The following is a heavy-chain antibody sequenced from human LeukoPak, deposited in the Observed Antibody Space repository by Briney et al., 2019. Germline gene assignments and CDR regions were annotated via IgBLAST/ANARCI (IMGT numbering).Heavy chain of an antibody. J-gene: IGHJ4*02. Sequence: GASVTVSCKASGYTFTSYGISWVRQAPGQGLEWMGWISAYNGNTKYSQNFQGRLTITTDTSASTAYMELSSLRSEDTALYFCARDLIVYGSGSYFDYWGQGTLVTVSS. CDR3: ARDLIVYGSGSYFDY. D-gene: IGHD3-10*01. V-gene: IGHV1-18*01. CDR1: GYTFTSYG. CDR2: ISAYNGNT.